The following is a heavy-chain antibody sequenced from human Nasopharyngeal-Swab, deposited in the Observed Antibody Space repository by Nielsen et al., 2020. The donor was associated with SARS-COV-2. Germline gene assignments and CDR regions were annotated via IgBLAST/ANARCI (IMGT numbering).Heavy chain of an antibody. CDR1: GFNFNDFG. CDR3: ARGPGVSRHDY. V-gene: IGHV3-33*01. D-gene: IGHD2-8*01. J-gene: IGHJ4*02. CDR2: IWSDGSHE. Sequence: GASLKISCAASGFNFNDFGMHWVRQDPGKGLEWVAVIWSDGSHENHVDSVKGRFTISRDNSKDTLFLQMNSLRVEDTAVYYCARGPGVSRHDYWGQGALVTVSS.